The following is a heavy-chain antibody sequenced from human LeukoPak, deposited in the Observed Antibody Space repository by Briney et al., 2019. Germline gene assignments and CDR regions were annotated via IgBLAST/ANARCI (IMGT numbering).Heavy chain of an antibody. D-gene: IGHD2-21*02. CDR3: TREAVTANGYFDY. J-gene: IGHJ4*02. Sequence: PGGSLRLSCAASGFTFSTYAMSWVRQAPREGLEWVSTISDSGGSTYYADSVKGRFTISRDDSKNTLYLQMNSLKTEDTAVYYCTREAVTANGYFDYWGQGTLVTVSS. V-gene: IGHV3-23*01. CDR1: GFTFSTYA. CDR2: ISDSGGST.